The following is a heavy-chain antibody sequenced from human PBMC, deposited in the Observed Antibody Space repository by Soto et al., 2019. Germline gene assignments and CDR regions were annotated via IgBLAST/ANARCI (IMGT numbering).Heavy chain of an antibody. CDR2: INHSGST. CDR1: GGSFSGYY. V-gene: IGHV4-34*01. D-gene: IGHD2-2*01. J-gene: IGHJ5*02. CDR3: ASSRTRYCSSTSCYRSRWFDP. Sequence: QVQLQQWGAGLLKPSETLSLTCAVYGGSFSGYYWSWIRQPPGKGLEWIGEINHSGSTNYNPSLKSRVTISVDTSETQFSLKLSSVSAAAAAVYSCASSRTRYCSSTSCYRSRWFDPWGQGSLVIVAS.